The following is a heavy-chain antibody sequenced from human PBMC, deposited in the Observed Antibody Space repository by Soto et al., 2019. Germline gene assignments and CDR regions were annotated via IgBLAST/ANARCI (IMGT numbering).Heavy chain of an antibody. CDR3: ARAIAVAGTTDYYYYYGMDV. V-gene: IGHV3-7*01. D-gene: IGHD6-19*01. Sequence: AGGSLRLSCAASGFTFSSYWMSWVRQAPGKGLEWVANIKQDGSEKYYVDSVKGRFTISRDNAKNSLYLQMNSLRAEDTAVYYCARAIAVAGTTDYYYYYGMDVWGQGTTVTVSS. CDR2: IKQDGSEK. J-gene: IGHJ6*02. CDR1: GFTFSSYW.